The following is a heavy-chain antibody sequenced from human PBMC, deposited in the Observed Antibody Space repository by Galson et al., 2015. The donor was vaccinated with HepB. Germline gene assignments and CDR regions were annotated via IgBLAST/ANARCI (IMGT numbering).Heavy chain of an antibody. D-gene: IGHD2-2*01. CDR2: ISGSGGST. CDR1: GFTFSSYA. CDR3: AKDILPKGYCSSTSCSGFDY. V-gene: IGHV3-23*01. J-gene: IGHJ4*02. Sequence: SLRLSCAASGFTFSSYAMSWVRQAPGKGLEWVSAISGSGGSTYYADSVKGRFTISRDNSKNTLYLQMNSLRAEDTAVYYCAKDILPKGYCSSTSCSGFDYWGQGTLVTVSS.